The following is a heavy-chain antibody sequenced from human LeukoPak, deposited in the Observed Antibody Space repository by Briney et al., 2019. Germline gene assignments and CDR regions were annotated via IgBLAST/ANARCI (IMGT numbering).Heavy chain of an antibody. CDR2: IKQDGSEK. CDR1: GFTFSSYG. CDR3: AKLDGSGAGSSRPPIDY. V-gene: IGHV3-7*03. J-gene: IGHJ4*02. D-gene: IGHD3-10*01. Sequence: GGSLRLSCAASGFTFSSYGMSWVRQAPGKGLEWVANIKQDGSEKYYVDSVKGRFTISRDNAKNTLYLQIKSLGAEDTAIYYCAKLDGSGAGSSRPPIDYWGQGSLVTVSS.